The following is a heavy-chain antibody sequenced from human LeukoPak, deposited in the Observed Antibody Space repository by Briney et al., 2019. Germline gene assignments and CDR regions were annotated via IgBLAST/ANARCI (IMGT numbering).Heavy chain of an antibody. D-gene: IGHD6-13*01. J-gene: IGHJ4*02. CDR1: GFTFSSYA. CDR3: ARLRFVAATGVSPFDY. V-gene: IGHV3-30-3*01. CDR2: ISYDGSNK. Sequence: PGGSLRLSCAASGFTFSSYAMHWVRQAPGKGLEWVAVISYDGSNKYYADSVKGRFTISRDNSKNTLYLQMNSLRAEDTAVYYCARLRFVAATGVSPFDYWGQGTLVTVSS.